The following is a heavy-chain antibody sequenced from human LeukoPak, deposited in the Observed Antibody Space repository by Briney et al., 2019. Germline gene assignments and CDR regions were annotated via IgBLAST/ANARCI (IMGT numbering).Heavy chain of an antibody. V-gene: IGHV4-59*01. Sequence: PSETLSLTCTVSGGSISSYYWSWIRQPPGKGLEWIGYIYYSGSTNYNPSLKSRVTISVDTSKNQFSLKLSSVTAADTAVYYCARVGEWELYFDYWGQGTLVTVSS. D-gene: IGHD1-26*01. J-gene: IGHJ4*02. CDR1: GGSISSYY. CDR3: ARVGEWELYFDY. CDR2: IYYSGST.